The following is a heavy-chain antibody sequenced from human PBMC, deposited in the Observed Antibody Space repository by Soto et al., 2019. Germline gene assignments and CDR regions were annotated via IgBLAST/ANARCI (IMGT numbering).Heavy chain of an antibody. CDR2: IIPIFGTA. D-gene: IGHD6-13*01. Sequence: QVQLVQSGAEVKKPGSSVKVSCTASGGTFSSYAISWVRQAPGQGLEWMGGIIPIFGTANYAQKFQGRVTITADKSTSRAYMELSSLRSEDTAVYYCARDFGSSSWYNAEYFQHWGQGTLVTVSS. CDR3: ARDFGSSSWYNAEYFQH. CDR1: GGTFSSYA. V-gene: IGHV1-69*06. J-gene: IGHJ1*01.